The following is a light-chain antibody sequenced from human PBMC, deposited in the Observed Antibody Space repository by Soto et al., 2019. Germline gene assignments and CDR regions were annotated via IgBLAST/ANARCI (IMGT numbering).Light chain of an antibody. J-gene: IGLJ1*01. Sequence: QSVLTQPPSASGTPGQRVTISCSGSSSNIGGNTVNWYQQLPGTAPELIIYSNNKRPSGVPDRFSGSQSGTSVSLAISDLQSEDEADYYCAAWDDSLKGYVFGTGTKLTVL. CDR3: AAWDDSLKGYV. CDR1: SSNIGGNT. V-gene: IGLV1-44*01. CDR2: SNN.